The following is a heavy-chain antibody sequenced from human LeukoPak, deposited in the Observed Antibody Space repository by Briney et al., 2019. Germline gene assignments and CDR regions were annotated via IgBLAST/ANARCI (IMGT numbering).Heavy chain of an antibody. Sequence: PSQTLSLTCTVSGASISSGNYYWSCVRQPPGKGLEWIGLIYYSGTAYDNPSLRSRVTISLDPSKNQVSLRLTSLTAADTAMYYCARMPSPRISAAGPFDFWGQGTLVTVSS. CDR3: ARMPSPRISAAGPFDF. CDR1: GASISSGNYY. D-gene: IGHD6-13*01. V-gene: IGHV4-30-4*01. CDR2: IYYSGTA. J-gene: IGHJ4*02.